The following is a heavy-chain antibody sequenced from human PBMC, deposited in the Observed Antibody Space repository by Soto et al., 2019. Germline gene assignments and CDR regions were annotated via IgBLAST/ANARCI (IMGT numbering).Heavy chain of an antibody. Sequence: QVQLVQSGAEVKKPGSSVKVSCKASGGTFSSYAISWVRQAPGQGLEWMGGIIPIFGTANYAQKFQGRVTNNADKSTSTAYMEVSSLRSEDTAVYYCARAPVGYYGSGSFDYWGQGTLVTVSS. CDR3: ARAPVGYYGSGSFDY. CDR2: IIPIFGTA. V-gene: IGHV1-69*06. D-gene: IGHD3-10*01. CDR1: GGTFSSYA. J-gene: IGHJ4*02.